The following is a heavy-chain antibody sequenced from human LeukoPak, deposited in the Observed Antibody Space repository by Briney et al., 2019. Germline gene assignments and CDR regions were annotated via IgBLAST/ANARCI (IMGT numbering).Heavy chain of an antibody. CDR3: ARDDVGGYMDV. Sequence: GGSLRLSCAASGVTFSSYAMHWVRQAPGKGLEGVAVISADRSNKHYADAVKGQFTISRDNSKYTLYLQMNSLRAENTAVYYCARDDVGGYMDVWGTGTTVTVSS. CDR1: GVTFSSYA. J-gene: IGHJ6*03. V-gene: IGHV3-30-3*01. CDR2: ISADRSNK.